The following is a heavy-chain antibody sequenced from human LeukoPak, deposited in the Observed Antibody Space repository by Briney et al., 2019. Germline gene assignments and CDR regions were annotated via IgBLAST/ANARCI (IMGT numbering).Heavy chain of an antibody. J-gene: IGHJ4*02. V-gene: IGHV4-59*01. CDR1: GGSISSYY. D-gene: IGHD5-24*01. CDR3: AGGRRDAYNYNY. CDR2: IYYSGST. Sequence: SETLSLTCTVSGGSISSYYWSWIRQPPGKGLEWIGYIYYSGSTNYNPSLKSRVTISVDTPKNQFSLRLSSVTAADTAVYYCAGGRRDAYNYNYWGQGTLVTVSS.